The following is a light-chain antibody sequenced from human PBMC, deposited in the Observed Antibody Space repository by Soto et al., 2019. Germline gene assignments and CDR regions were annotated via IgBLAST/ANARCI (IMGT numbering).Light chain of an antibody. Sequence: EIVLTQSPGTLSLSPGERATLSCRASQSISGNYLAWYQQKPGQAPRILIYGASNRATGIPERFSGSGSGTDFTLTIGRLEPQDSAMYYCQQYVISVTFGQGTRLEIK. V-gene: IGKV3-20*01. CDR2: GAS. J-gene: IGKJ5*01. CDR3: QQYVISVT. CDR1: QSISGNY.